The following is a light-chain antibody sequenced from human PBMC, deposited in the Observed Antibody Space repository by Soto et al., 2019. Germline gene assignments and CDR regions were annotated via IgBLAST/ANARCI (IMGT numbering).Light chain of an antibody. J-gene: IGKJ1*01. CDR2: GAS. V-gene: IGKV3-15*01. CDR1: QSIGKD. Sequence: EIVMRQSPVTLSVSPGEGATLSCWASQSIGKDVAWYQQRPGQAPRLLIYGASTRAPGIPARFSGSGSGTDFTLHISGLLSEDFALYYCQQYNNWPRTFGQGTNV. CDR3: QQYNNWPRT.